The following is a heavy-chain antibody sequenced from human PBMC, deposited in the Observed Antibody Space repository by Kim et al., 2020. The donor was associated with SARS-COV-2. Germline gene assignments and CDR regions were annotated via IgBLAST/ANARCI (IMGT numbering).Heavy chain of an antibody. CDR3: VKAPTGIRFHFDS. J-gene: IGHJ4*01. V-gene: IGHV3-23*01. CDR2: ITDNGGNT. Sequence: GGSLRLSCAASGFSFSAYAMTWVRQAPARGLEWVATITDNGGNTYYADSVRGRFTISRDNPQNTLYLQMNNLGAHDTAIYYCVKAPTGIRFHFDSWGHGTLVTVSS. CDR1: GFSFSAYA. D-gene: IGHD1-1*01.